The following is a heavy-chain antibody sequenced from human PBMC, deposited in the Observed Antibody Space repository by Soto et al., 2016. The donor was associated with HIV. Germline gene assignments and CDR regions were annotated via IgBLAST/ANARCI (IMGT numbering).Heavy chain of an antibody. D-gene: IGHD3-22*01. Sequence: QVQLVQSGAEVKKPGASVKVSCRASGYTFTGYYMHWVRQAPGQGLEWVGWINPNSGGTNSAQKFQGRVTMTRDTSISTAYMELSRLRSDDTAVYYCARDVSYYYDSSGYLDYWGQGTLVTVSS. CDR3: ARDVSYYYDSSGYLDY. V-gene: IGHV1-2*02. J-gene: IGHJ4*02. CDR2: INPNSGGT. CDR1: GYTFTGYY.